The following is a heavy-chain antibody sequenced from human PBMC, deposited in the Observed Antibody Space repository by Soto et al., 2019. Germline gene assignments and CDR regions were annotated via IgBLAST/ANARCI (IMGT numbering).Heavy chain of an antibody. CDR2: INPNSGGT. V-gene: IGHV1-2*04. CDR3: ARDHQGVLHRLIAARSGGFDY. CDR1: GYTFTGYY. D-gene: IGHD6-6*01. Sequence: QVQLVQSGAEVKKPGASVKVSCKTSGYTFTGYYMHWVRQAPGQGLEWMGWINPNSGGTNYAQKFQAWVTMTRDTSIGTAYMELGRLGSEETAVDYWARDHQGVLHRLIAARSGGFDYWGQGTLVTVSS. J-gene: IGHJ4*02.